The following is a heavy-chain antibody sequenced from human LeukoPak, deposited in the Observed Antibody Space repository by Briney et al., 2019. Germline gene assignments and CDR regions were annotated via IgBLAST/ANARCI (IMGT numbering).Heavy chain of an antibody. V-gene: IGHV3-48*01. D-gene: IGHD2-21*01. CDR2: ISSSSSTI. CDR1: GFTFSSYS. Sequence: PGGSLRLSCAASGFTFSSYSMNWVRQAPGKGLEWVSYISSSSSTIYYADSVKGRFTISGDNAKNSLYLQMNSLRAEDTAVYYCARALNLRTRGGVFHWGQGTLVTVSS. J-gene: IGHJ4*02. CDR3: ARALNLRTRGGVFH.